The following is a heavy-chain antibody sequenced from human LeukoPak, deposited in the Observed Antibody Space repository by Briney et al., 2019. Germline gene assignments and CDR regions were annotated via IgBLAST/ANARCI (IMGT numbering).Heavy chain of an antibody. V-gene: IGHV1-8*01. Sequence: GASVKVSCKASGYTFTSYDINWVRQATGQGLEWMGWMNPNSGNTGYAQKFQGRVTMTRNTSISTAYMELSSLRSEDTAVYYCARGERFYYGSGSYYDYWGQGTLVTVSS. CDR3: ARGERFYYGSGSYYDY. J-gene: IGHJ4*02. CDR1: GYTFTSYD. CDR2: MNPNSGNT. D-gene: IGHD3-10*01.